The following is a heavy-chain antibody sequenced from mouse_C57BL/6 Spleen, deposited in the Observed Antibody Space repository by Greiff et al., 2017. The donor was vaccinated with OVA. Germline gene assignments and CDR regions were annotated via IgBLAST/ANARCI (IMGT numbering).Heavy chain of an antibody. Sequence: VQLQESGAELVKPGASVKMSCKASGYTFTSYWITWVKQRPGQGLEWIGDIYPGSGSTNYNEKFKSKATLTVDTSSSTAYMQLSSLTSEDSAVYYCARMDDYDVDYYAMDYWGQGTSVTVSS. CDR2: IYPGSGST. V-gene: IGHV1-55*01. J-gene: IGHJ4*01. CDR3: ARMDDYDVDYYAMDY. CDR1: GYTFTSYW. D-gene: IGHD2-4*01.